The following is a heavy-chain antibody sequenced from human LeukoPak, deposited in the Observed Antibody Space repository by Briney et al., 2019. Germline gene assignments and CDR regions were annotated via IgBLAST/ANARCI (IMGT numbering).Heavy chain of an antibody. CDR3: ATSGATTVTTWGGSWFDP. CDR1: GGSITTFY. J-gene: IGHJ5*02. CDR2: IYYTGVT. V-gene: IGHV4-59*03. Sequence: PSETLSLTCTVSGGSITTFYWSWIRQPPGKGLEWIGYIYYTGVTNYSPSLKSRVTISADTSQNQFSLKLSSVTAADTAVYYCATSGATTVTTWGGSWFDPWGQGTLVTVSS. D-gene: IGHD4-17*01.